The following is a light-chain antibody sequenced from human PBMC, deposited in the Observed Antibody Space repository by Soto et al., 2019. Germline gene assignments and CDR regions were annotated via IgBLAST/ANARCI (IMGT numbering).Light chain of an antibody. Sequence: DIQMTQSPSSLSASVGDRVTITCRASRTISTFLKWYQQKPGKAPNLLIYAASSLQSGVPSRFSASGSGTEFTLTISSLQPDDFATYYCQQYNSSPLTFGGGTKVDIK. CDR2: AAS. CDR3: QQYNSSPLT. CDR1: RTISTF. V-gene: IGKV1-39*01. J-gene: IGKJ4*01.